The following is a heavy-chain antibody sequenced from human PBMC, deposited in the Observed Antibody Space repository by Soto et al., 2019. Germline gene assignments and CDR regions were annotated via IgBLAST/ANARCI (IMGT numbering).Heavy chain of an antibody. V-gene: IGHV3-30*18. CDR2: ISYDGSNK. J-gene: IGHJ4*02. CDR3: AKDRRIFGVVIIPSFDY. D-gene: IGHD3-3*01. CDR1: GFTFSSYG. Sequence: PGGSLRLSCAASGFTFSSYGMHWVRQAPGKGLEWVAVISYDGSNKYYADSVKGRFTISRDNSKNTLYLQMNSLRAEDTAVYYCAKDRRIFGVVIIPSFDYWGQGTLVTVSS.